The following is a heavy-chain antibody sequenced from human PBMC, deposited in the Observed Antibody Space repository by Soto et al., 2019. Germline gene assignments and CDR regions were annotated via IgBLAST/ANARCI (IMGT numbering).Heavy chain of an antibody. D-gene: IGHD3-9*01. CDR1: GFTFSSYA. Sequence: QVQLVESGGGVVQPGRSLRLSCAASGFTFSSYAMHWVRQAPGKGLEWVAVISYDGSNKYYADSVKGRFTISRANSKNTLYLQMESLRAQSKWVYYGASPYDILTGTQHFAYWGQGTMVTVSS. CDR2: ISYDGSNK. CDR3: ASPYDILTGTQHFAY. J-gene: IGHJ4*02. V-gene: IGHV3-30-3*01.